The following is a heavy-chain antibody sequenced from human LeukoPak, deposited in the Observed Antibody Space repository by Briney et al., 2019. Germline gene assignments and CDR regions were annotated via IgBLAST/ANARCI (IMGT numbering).Heavy chain of an antibody. D-gene: IGHD7-27*01. J-gene: IGHJ4*02. CDR1: GGSISSYY. V-gene: IGHV4-59*01. Sequence: SETLSLTCTVSGGSISSYYWSWIRQPPGKGLEWIGYIYYSGSTNYNPSLKSRVTISVDTSKNQFSLKLSSVTAAGTAVYYCARQGNWGSLDYWGQGTLVTVSS. CDR3: ARQGNWGSLDY. CDR2: IYYSGST.